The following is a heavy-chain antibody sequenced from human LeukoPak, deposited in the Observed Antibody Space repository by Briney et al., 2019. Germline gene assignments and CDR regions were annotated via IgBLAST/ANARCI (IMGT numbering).Heavy chain of an antibody. J-gene: IGHJ4*02. D-gene: IGHD5-12*01. Sequence: ASVKVSCKASGYTFTGYYMHWVRQAPGQGLEWMGWINPNSGGTNYAQKFQGRVTMTRDTSISTAYMELSRLRSDDTAVYYCTRASGYSGYDSDYWGQGTLVTVSS. CDR2: INPNSGGT. CDR3: TRASGYSGYDSDY. V-gene: IGHV1-2*02. CDR1: GYTFTGYY.